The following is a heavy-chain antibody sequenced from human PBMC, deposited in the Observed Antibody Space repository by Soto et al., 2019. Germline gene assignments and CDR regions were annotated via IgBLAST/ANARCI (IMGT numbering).Heavy chain of an antibody. D-gene: IGHD3-10*01. J-gene: IGHJ4*02. CDR3: AHTYYASGAYFDY. CDR1: GFSLSTSSGVG. CDR2: IYWDDDK. Sequence: QITLKESGPTLVKPTQTLTLTCTFSGFSLSTSSGVGVGWIRQPPGKALEWLALIYWDDDKRYSPSLKSRLTITKDTSKNQVVLTMTNMDPVDTATYYCAHTYYASGAYFDYCGQGTLVTVSS. V-gene: IGHV2-5*02.